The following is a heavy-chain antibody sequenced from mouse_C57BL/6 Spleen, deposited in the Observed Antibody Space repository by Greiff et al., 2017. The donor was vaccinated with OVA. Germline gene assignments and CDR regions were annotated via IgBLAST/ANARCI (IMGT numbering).Heavy chain of an antibody. CDR3: AKLGPITTVVAKGYAMDY. V-gene: IGHV2-3*01. CDR2: IWGDGST. D-gene: IGHD1-1*01. CDR1: GFSLTSYG. Sequence: VKLQESGPGLVAPSQSLSITCTVSGFSLTSYGVSWVRQPPGKGLEWLGVIWGDGSTNYHSALISRLSISKDNSKSQVFLKLNSLQTDDTATYYCAKLGPITTVVAKGYAMDYWGQGTSVTVSS. J-gene: IGHJ4*01.